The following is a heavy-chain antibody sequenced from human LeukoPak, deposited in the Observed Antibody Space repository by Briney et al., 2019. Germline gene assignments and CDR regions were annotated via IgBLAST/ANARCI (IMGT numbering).Heavy chain of an antibody. V-gene: IGHV4-61*01. CDR3: ARWYSSGWIDN. J-gene: IGHJ5*02. CDR1: GGSIRRSNYY. CDR2: IYDSGST. D-gene: IGHD6-19*01. Sequence: SETLSLTCIVSGGSIRRSNYYWSWIRQPPGKGLEWIGNIYDSGSTKYNPSLKSRVTVSGDTSKNQVSLKLSSVTAADTAIYYCARWYSSGWIDNWGQGTLVTVSS.